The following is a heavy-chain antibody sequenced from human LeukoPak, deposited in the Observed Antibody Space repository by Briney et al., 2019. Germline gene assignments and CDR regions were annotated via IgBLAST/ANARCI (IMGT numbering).Heavy chain of an antibody. CDR2: IIPILGIA. J-gene: IGHJ4*02. D-gene: IGHD3-10*01. CDR1: GGTFSSYT. V-gene: IGHV1-69*02. Sequence: SVKVSCKASGGTFSSYTISWVRQVPGQGLEWMGRIIPILGIANYAQKFQGRVTTTADKSASTAYMELSSLRSEDTAVYYCATYYYGSGSNYHFDYWGQGTLVTVSS. CDR3: ATYYYGSGSNYHFDY.